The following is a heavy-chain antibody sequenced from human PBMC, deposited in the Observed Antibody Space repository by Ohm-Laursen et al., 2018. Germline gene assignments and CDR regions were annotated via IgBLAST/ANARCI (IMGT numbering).Heavy chain of an antibody. CDR3: ARDLGALDL. CDR2: INAYKNDL. CDR1: GFTFSDHG. J-gene: IGHJ3*01. V-gene: IGHV3-48*01. Sequence: SLRLSCTASGFTFSDHGMNWVRQAPGKGLEWLSYINAYKNDLFYADSVKGRLTISRDNAEDSLFLQINSLRVEDTAVYYCARDLGALDLWGQGTIVTVSS.